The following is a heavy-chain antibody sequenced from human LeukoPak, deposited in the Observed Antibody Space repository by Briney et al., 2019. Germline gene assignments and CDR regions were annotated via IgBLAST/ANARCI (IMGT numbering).Heavy chain of an antibody. CDR1: GYSISSGYY. CDR2: IYHSGST. J-gene: IGHJ6*03. V-gene: IGHV4-38-2*02. Sequence: SETLSLTCTVSGYSISSGYYWGWIRQPPGKGLEWIGSIYHSGSTYYNPSLKSRVTISVDTSKNQFSLKLSSVTAADTAVYYCARDSGGSSWYGLGYYYYYYMDVWGKGTTVTVSS. CDR3: ARDSGGSSWYGLGYYYYYYMDV. D-gene: IGHD6-13*01.